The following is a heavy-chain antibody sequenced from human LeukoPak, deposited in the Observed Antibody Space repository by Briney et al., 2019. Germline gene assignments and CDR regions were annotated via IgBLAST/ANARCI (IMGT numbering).Heavy chain of an antibody. CDR1: GYSISINYY. Sequence: SETLSLTCTVSGYSISINYYWGWIRQPPGKWLEWIGSIYHSGSTNYNPSLKSRVTISVDTSKNQFSLKLSSVTAADTAVYYCARIAVDLSAFDIWGQGTMVTVSS. J-gene: IGHJ3*02. CDR3: ARIAVDLSAFDI. D-gene: IGHD5-12*01. V-gene: IGHV4-38-2*02. CDR2: IYHSGST.